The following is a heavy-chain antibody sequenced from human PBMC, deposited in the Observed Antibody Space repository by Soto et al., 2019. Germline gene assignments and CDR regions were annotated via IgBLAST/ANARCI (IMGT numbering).Heavy chain of an antibody. CDR3: ARYYRDSGRYFFDY. V-gene: IGHV3-7*03. CDR2: INQDGGVT. D-gene: IGHD6-19*01. J-gene: IGHJ4*02. Sequence: GGSLRLSCVASGFTFISSFMGWIRQAPGKGLEWVANINQDGGVTYYVDSVEGRFTISRDNTKDSLYLQMNSLRGEDTAIYYCARYYRDSGRYFFDYWGQGTLVTVPS. CDR1: GFTFISSF.